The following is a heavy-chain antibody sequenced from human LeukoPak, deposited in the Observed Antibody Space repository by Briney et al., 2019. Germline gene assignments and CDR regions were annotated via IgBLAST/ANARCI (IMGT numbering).Heavy chain of an antibody. CDR3: ARALSFQEAFDI. J-gene: IGHJ3*02. CDR1: GFTFSDYY. V-gene: IGHV3-11*04. Sequence: GGSLRLSCAASGFTFSDYYMSWIRQAPGKGLEWVSYIRSSDSTIYYADSVKGRFTISRDNAKNSLYLQMNSLRAEDTAVYYCARALSFQEAFDIWGQGTMVTVSS. CDR2: IRSSDSTI.